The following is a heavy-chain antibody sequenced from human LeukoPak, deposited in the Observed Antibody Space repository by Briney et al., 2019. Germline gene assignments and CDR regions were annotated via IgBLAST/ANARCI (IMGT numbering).Heavy chain of an antibody. CDR2: INHSGST. V-gene: IGHV4-34*01. CDR1: DGSFNDYY. J-gene: IGHJ5*02. D-gene: IGHD6-25*01. CDR3: ARERYSSGIYWFDP. Sequence: SETLSLTCAVYDGSFNDYYWSWIRQPPGKGLEWIGEINHSGSTNYNPSLKSRVTISVDTSKNQFSLKLSSVTAADTAVYYCARERYSSGIYWFDPWGQGTLVTVSS.